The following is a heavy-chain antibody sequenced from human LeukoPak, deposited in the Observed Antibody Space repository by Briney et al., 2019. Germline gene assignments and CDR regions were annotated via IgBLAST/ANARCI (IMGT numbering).Heavy chain of an antibody. CDR1: GFTFNNYG. CDR2: VSAGGHTT. Sequence: GGSLRLSCAVSGFTFNNYGMSWVRQAPGKGLEWVSSVSAGGHTTYYADSLKGRFTVSRDDAKNSLFLQMNSLRAEDTALYYCARGTIAAANYWGQGTLVTVSS. CDR3: ARGTIAAANY. J-gene: IGHJ4*02. D-gene: IGHD6-13*01. V-gene: IGHV3-23*01.